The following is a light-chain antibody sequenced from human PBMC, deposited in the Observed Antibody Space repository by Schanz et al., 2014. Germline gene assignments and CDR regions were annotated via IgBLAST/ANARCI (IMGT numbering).Light chain of an antibody. CDR3: AAWDDSLNGPGV. CDR2: VNSDGGH. V-gene: IGLV4-69*01. CDR1: SGHSGND. Sequence: QLVLTQSSSASASLGSSVKLTCTLSSGHSGNDIAWHQQQAGKGPRYLMTVNSDGGHSRGDGISDRFSGSSSGVERYLTISSLQSEDEADYYCAAWDDSLNGPGVFDGGTKLTVL. J-gene: IGLJ3*02.